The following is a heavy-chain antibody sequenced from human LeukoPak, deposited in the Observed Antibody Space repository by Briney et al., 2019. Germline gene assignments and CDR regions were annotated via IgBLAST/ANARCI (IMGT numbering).Heavy chain of an antibody. Sequence: GGSLRLSCAASGFTFSSYAMSWVRQAPGKGLEWVANIKQDGSEKYYVDSVKGRFTISRDNAKNSLYLQMNGLRAEDTAVYYCARDDSGGSGIFDPWGQGTLVTVSS. V-gene: IGHV3-7*01. J-gene: IGHJ5*02. CDR3: ARDDSGGSGIFDP. CDR2: IKQDGSEK. CDR1: GFTFSSYA. D-gene: IGHD3-10*01.